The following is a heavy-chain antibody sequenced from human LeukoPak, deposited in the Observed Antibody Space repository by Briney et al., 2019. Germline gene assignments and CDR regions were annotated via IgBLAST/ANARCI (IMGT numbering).Heavy chain of an antibody. Sequence: SETLSLTCTVSGGSISSYYCSWIRQPPGKGLEWIGYIYYSGSTNYNPYLKSRVTISVDTSKNQFSLKLSSVTAADTAVYYCATSMPGYSSSWHFDYWGQGTLVTVSS. D-gene: IGHD6-13*01. CDR2: IYYSGST. J-gene: IGHJ4*02. CDR1: GGSISSYY. CDR3: ATSMPGYSSSWHFDY. V-gene: IGHV4-59*01.